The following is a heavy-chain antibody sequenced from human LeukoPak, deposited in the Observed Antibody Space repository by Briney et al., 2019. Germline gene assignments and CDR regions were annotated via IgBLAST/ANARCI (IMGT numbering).Heavy chain of an antibody. V-gene: IGHV3-48*01. CDR3: ARDSYYYDSSGYYLYYFDY. J-gene: IGHJ4*02. CDR1: GFTFSSYS. D-gene: IGHD3-22*01. CDR2: ISSSGSTI. Sequence: GRSLRLSCAASGFTFSSYSMNWVRQAPGKGLEWVSYISSSGSTIYYADSVKGRFTISRDNAKNSLYLQMNSLRAEDTAVYYCARDSYYYDSSGYYLYYFDYWGQGTLVTVSS.